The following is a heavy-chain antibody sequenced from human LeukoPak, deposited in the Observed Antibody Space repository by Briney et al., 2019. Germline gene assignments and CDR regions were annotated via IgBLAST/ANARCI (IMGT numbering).Heavy chain of an antibody. CDR1: GYTFTNYY. CDR2: INPNSGAT. Sequence: ASVKVSCKASGYTFTNYYMSWVRQAPGQGLEWMGWINPNSGATNYAQKFQGRVTMTRDTSISTVYMELSRLRSDDTAVYYCARSGGHDFQYWGQGTLVTVSS. V-gene: IGHV1-2*02. D-gene: IGHD2-8*02. CDR3: ARSGGHDFQY. J-gene: IGHJ1*01.